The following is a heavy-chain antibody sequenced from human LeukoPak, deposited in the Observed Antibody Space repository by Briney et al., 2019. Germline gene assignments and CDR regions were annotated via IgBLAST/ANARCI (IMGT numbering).Heavy chain of an antibody. V-gene: IGHV3-7*05. J-gene: IGHJ4*02. CDR3: VRDSDRRSDC. D-gene: IGHD3-22*01. Sequence: PGGSLRLSCEASGFILSNYWISWVRRAPGKGLEWVASINERGSEKFYVDSAKVRFTIARDSAKNSLYLQMNSLRAEDTAIYYCVRDSDRRSDCWGQGTLVTVSS. CDR2: INERGSEK. CDR1: GFILSNYW.